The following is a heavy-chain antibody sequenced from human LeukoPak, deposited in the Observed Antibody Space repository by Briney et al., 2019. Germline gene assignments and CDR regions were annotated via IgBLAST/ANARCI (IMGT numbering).Heavy chain of an antibody. Sequence: ASETLSLTCAVYGGSFSGYYWSGIRQPPGKGLEWIGEINYSGSTNYNPSLKSRVTISVDTSKNQYSLKLSSVPAADTAVYYCAIGSGIADLYYYYYMDVWGKGTTVTISS. CDR3: AIGSGIADLYYYYYMDV. D-gene: IGHD6-13*01. CDR1: GGSFSGYY. V-gene: IGHV4-34*01. J-gene: IGHJ6*03. CDR2: INYSGST.